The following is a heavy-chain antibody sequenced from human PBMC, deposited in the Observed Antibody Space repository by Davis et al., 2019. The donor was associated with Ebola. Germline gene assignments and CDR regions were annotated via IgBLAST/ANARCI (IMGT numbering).Heavy chain of an antibody. D-gene: IGHD3-16*02. CDR1: GFTFSSYA. J-gene: IGHJ4*02. CDR2: ISYDGGNK. V-gene: IGHV3-30-3*01. Sequence: PGGSLRLSCAASGFTFSSYAMHWVRQAPGKGLEWVAFISYDGGNKYYADSVKGRFTISRDNSKNTLYLQMNSLRAEDTAVYYCAKTGGIFAYYFDYWGQGTLVTVSS. CDR3: AKTGGIFAYYFDY.